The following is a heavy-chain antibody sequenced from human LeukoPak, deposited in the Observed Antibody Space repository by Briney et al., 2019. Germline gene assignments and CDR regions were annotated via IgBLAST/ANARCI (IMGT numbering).Heavy chain of an antibody. V-gene: IGHV3-7*01. CDR3: ARALGAEADYYYYYYMDV. J-gene: IGHJ6*03. Sequence: GGSLRLSGAASGLTFSSYSMKWVRQAPGKGLERVANIKQDGSEKYYVDSVKGRFTTSRDNAKNSLYLKMNSLRAEDTAVYYCARALGAEADYYYYYYMDVWGKGTTVTVSS. CDR2: IKQDGSEK. D-gene: IGHD6-13*01. CDR1: GLTFSSYS.